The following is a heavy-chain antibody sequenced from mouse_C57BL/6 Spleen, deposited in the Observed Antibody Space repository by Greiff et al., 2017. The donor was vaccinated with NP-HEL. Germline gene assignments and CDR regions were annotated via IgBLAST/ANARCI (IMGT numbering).Heavy chain of an antibody. CDR2: IYPGDGDT. CDR1: GYSFSSSW. V-gene: IGHV1-82*01. Sequence: VQLQQSGPELVKPGASVKISCKASGYSFSSSWMNWVKQRPGKGLEWIGRIYPGDGDTNYNGKFKGKATLTADKSSSTAYMQLSSLTSEDSAVYFCARLLLRGAMDYWGQGTSVTVSS. CDR3: ARLLLRGAMDY. J-gene: IGHJ4*01. D-gene: IGHD1-1*01.